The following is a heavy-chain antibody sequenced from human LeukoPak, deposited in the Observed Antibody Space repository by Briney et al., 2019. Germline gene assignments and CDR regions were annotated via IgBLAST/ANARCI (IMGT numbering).Heavy chain of an antibody. D-gene: IGHD3-3*01. Sequence: SVKVSCKASGGTFSSYAISWVRQAPGQGLEWMGGIIPIFGTANYAQKFQGRVTITTDESTSTAYMELSSLRSEDTAVYYCARAKRGDDYWSGFDYWGQGTLVTVSS. CDR3: ARAKRGDDYWSGFDY. CDR1: GGTFSSYA. CDR2: IIPIFGTA. V-gene: IGHV1-69*05. J-gene: IGHJ4*02.